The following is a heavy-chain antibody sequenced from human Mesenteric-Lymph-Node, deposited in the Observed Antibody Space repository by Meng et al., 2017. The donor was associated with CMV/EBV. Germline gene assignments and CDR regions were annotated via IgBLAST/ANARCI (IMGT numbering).Heavy chain of an antibody. J-gene: IGHJ4*02. V-gene: IGHV4-38-2*02. D-gene: IGHD2-2*01. CDR3: ARGASSTSLGY. CDR2: IYHSGST. CDR1: GYSISSGYY. Sequence: SETLSLTCTVSGYSISSGYYWGWIRQPPGKGLEWIGSIYHSGSTYYNPSLKSRVTISVDTSKNQFSLKLSSVTAADTAVYYCARGASSTSLGYWGQGTLGTVSS.